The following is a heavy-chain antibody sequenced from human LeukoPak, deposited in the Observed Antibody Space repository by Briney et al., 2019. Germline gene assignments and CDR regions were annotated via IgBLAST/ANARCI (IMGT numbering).Heavy chain of an antibody. Sequence: GGSLRLSCAASGFTFGSYSMNWVRQAPGKGLEWVSSISSSSSYIYYADSVKGRFTISRDNAKNSLYLQMNSLRAEDTAVYYCARLGQWLVPAYYYYYMDVWGKGTTVTISS. J-gene: IGHJ6*03. CDR3: ARLGQWLVPAYYYYYMDV. CDR1: GFTFGSYS. CDR2: ISSSSSYI. D-gene: IGHD6-19*01. V-gene: IGHV3-21*01.